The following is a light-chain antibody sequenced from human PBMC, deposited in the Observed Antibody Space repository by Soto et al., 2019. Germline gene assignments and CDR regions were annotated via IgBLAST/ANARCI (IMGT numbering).Light chain of an antibody. CDR2: GAT. J-gene: IGKJ1*01. CDR1: QGVSSSY. Sequence: EIVLTQSPGTPSLFPGERTTLSCRASQGVSSSYLAWYQQRRGQAPRLLIYGATSRATGIPDRFSGSGSGTDFTLTISRLEPEDFAVDYCHQYGSSPATFGQGTKVEIK. CDR3: HQYGSSPAT. V-gene: IGKV3-20*01.